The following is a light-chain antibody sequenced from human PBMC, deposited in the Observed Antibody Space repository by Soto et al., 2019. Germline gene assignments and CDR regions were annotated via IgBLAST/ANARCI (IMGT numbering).Light chain of an antibody. CDR3: QHYNSYSEA. V-gene: IGKV1-5*03. Sequence: DIQMTQSPSTLSASVGDRVTITCRASQSIGIWLAWYQQKPGKAPNLLIYKASTLKSGVPSRFSGSGSGTEFTLTISSLQPDDFATYYCQHYNSYSEAFGQGTKVDIK. CDR2: KAS. J-gene: IGKJ1*01. CDR1: QSIGIW.